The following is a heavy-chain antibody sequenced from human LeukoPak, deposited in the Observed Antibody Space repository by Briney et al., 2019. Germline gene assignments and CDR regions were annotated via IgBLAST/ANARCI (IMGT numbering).Heavy chain of an antibody. Sequence: PGGSLRLSCAASGFTVSSNYMSWVRQAPGKGLEWVSVIYSGGSTYYADSVKGRFTISRGNFKNTLYLQMSSLRPEDTAVYFCSKGGQSGPWYSLDYWGQGTLVTVSS. CDR2: IYSGGST. CDR1: GFTVSSNY. V-gene: IGHV3-53*01. D-gene: IGHD2-15*01. J-gene: IGHJ4*02. CDR3: SKGGQSGPWYSLDY.